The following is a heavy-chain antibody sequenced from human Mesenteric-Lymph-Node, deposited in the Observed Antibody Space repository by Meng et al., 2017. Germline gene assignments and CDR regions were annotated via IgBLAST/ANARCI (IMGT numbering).Heavy chain of an antibody. V-gene: IGHV3-7*01. CDR2: IKEDGSER. Sequence: GESLKISCVASGFTLSSYWMYWVRQAPGEGLEWVASIKEDGSERHYVDSVKGRFTISRDNARNSLFLQMNSLRADDTAVYYCARDSPYYYDSSGYPLGWGQGTLVTVSS. J-gene: IGHJ4*02. CDR3: ARDSPYYYDSSGYPLG. D-gene: IGHD3-22*01. CDR1: GFTLSSYW.